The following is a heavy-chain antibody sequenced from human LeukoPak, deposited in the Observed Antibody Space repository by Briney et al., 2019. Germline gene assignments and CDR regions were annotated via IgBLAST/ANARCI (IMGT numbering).Heavy chain of an antibody. J-gene: IGHJ6*02. D-gene: IGHD3/OR15-3a*01. V-gene: IGHV3-33*06. CDR3: AKSAPDTTGYYTYYYYAMDV. Sequence: PGGSLRLSCAASGFTFSSYGMHWVRQAPGKGLEWVAVIWYDGSNKYYADSVKGRFTISRDNSKNTLYLQMNSLRAEDTALYYCAKSAPDTTGYYTYYYYAMDVWGQGTTVTVSS. CDR2: IWYDGSNK. CDR1: GFTFSSYG.